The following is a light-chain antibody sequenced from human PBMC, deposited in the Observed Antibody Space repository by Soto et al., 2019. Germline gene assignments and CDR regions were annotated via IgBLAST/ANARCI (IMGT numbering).Light chain of an antibody. Sequence: QSVLTQPASVSGSPGQSITISCTGTSSDVGAYDFVSWYQQHPAKAPKLMIYDVSNRPSGVSDRFPGSKSGNTASLTISGLLAEDEADYYCTSYTSSNTLYVFGTGTKVTVL. J-gene: IGLJ1*01. CDR3: TSYTSSNTLYV. CDR1: SSDVGAYDF. V-gene: IGLV2-14*01. CDR2: DVS.